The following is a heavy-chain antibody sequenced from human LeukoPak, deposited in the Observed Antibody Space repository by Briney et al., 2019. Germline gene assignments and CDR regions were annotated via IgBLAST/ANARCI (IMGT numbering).Heavy chain of an antibody. J-gene: IGHJ6*03. CDR3: AKDGTARGQETDYMDV. D-gene: IGHD1-14*01. Sequence: TSGTLSLTCGVSGGSPSSSYWWSWVRQPPGKGLEWIGEIYQSGSTNYNPSLKSRATISMDKSKNQFSLNLSAVTSTATASYYGAKDGTARGQETDYMDVWGKGTTVTVSS. V-gene: IGHV4-4*02. CDR1: GGSPSSSYW. CDR2: IYQSGST.